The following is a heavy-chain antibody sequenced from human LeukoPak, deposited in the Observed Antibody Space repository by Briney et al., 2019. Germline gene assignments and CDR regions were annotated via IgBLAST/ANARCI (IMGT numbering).Heavy chain of an antibody. CDR1: GFTVKKEY. V-gene: IGHV4-34*01. J-gene: IGHJ4*02. CDR2: INHSGST. D-gene: IGHD3-3*01. Sequence: GSLRLSCAASGFTVKKEYMAWVRQPPGKGLEWIGEINHSGSTNYNPSLKSRVTISVDTSKNQFSLKLSSVTAADTAVYYCASGVDYDFWSGYSFDYWGQGTLVTVSS. CDR3: ASGVDYDFWSGYSFDY.